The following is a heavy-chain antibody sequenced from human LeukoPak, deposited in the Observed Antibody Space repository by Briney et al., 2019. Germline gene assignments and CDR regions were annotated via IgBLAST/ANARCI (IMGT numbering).Heavy chain of an antibody. Sequence: SQTLSLTCTVSGGSISSGSYYWSWIRQPAGKGLEWIGRIYTSGSTNYNPSLKSRVTISVDTSKNQFSLKLSSVTAADTSVYYCASHSNWAYFDYWGQGTLVTVSS. CDR1: GGSISSGSYY. J-gene: IGHJ4*02. CDR2: IYTSGST. CDR3: ASHSNWAYFDY. V-gene: IGHV4-61*02. D-gene: IGHD7-27*01.